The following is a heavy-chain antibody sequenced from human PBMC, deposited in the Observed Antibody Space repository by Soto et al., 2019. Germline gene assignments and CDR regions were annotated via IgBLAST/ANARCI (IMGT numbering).Heavy chain of an antibody. Sequence: GCLLLACTASGFTFSSYGMNGVRQAPGKGLEWVSVISDSGDTTYYADSVKVRFTISRDNSKNTLYLQMSSLRAEDTDLYYWAKTHVPYFYYGVDVWRHGTKVTVSS. J-gene: IGHJ6*02. CDR1: GFTFSSYG. D-gene: IGHD3-16*01. CDR2: ISDSGDTT. CDR3: AKTHVPYFYYGVDV. V-gene: IGHV3-23*01.